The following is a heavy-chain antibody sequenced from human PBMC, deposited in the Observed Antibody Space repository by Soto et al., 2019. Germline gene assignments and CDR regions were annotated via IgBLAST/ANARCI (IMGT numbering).Heavy chain of an antibody. V-gene: IGHV1-18*01. J-gene: IGHJ5*02. Sequence: QVQLVQSGAEVKKPGASVKVSCKASGYTFTSYGISWVRQAPGQGLEWMGWISAYNGNTNYAQKLQGRVTMTTDTSTSTAYMERRSLRSDDTAVYYCARLSGGPYSSSWYENWFDPWGQGTLVTVSS. CDR1: GYTFTSYG. D-gene: IGHD6-13*01. CDR3: ARLSGGPYSSSWYENWFDP. CDR2: ISAYNGNT.